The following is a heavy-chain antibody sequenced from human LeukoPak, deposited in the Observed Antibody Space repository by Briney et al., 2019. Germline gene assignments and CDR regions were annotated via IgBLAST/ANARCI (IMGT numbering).Heavy chain of an antibody. CDR2: IFHTGNT. V-gene: IGHV4-38-2*01. D-gene: IGHD1-26*01. J-gene: IGHJ4*02. CDR1: GYSLSNGFY. CDR3: ARLRYSGSSLGAFDY. Sequence: SSDTLSLTCAVSGYSLSNGFYWGWIRQPPGKGLEWIGSIFHTGNTYYNPSLKSRLTLSVGTSKNQFSLQLRSVTAADTAVYYCARLRYSGSSLGAFDYWGQGTLVTVSS.